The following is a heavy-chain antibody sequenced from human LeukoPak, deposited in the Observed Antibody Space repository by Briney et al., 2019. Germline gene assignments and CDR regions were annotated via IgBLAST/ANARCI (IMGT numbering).Heavy chain of an antibody. CDR2: ISKNGKTI. CDR1: GGSFSGYY. J-gene: IGHJ4*02. V-gene: IGHV3-11*04. CDR3: ASIAEMATIQEDY. D-gene: IGHD5-24*01. Sequence: LSLSCAVYGGSFSGYYWSWIRQPPGKGLEWLSYISKNGKTIYYADSVKGRFTISRDNAKKSVYLQMNSLRAEGTAVYYCASIAEMATIQEDYWGQGTLVTVSS.